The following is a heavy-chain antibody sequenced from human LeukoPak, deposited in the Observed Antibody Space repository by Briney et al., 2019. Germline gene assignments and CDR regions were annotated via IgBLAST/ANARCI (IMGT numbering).Heavy chain of an antibody. CDR3: ARRATGYCSSTSCSDNWFDP. Sequence: GESLKISCKGSGYSFTSFWIGWVRQMPGKGLEWMGIIYPGDSDTRYSPSFQGQVTISADKSISTAYLQWSSLKASGTAMYYCARRATGYCSSTSCSDNWFDPWGQGTLVTVSS. D-gene: IGHD2-2*01. J-gene: IGHJ5*02. CDR2: IYPGDSDT. V-gene: IGHV5-51*01. CDR1: GYSFTSFW.